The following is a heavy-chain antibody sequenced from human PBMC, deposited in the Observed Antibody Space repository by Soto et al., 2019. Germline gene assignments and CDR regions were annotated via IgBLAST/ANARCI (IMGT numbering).Heavy chain of an antibody. J-gene: IGHJ6*02. Sequence: EASVKVSCKASGYTFTSYYMHWVRQAPGQGLEWMGIINPSGGSTSYAQKFQGRVTMARDTSTSTVYMELSSLRSEDTAAYYCARDRLRITIFGVVILKPNSMDVGGQGPTVNVS. CDR1: GYTFTSYY. D-gene: IGHD3-3*01. CDR2: INPSGGST. V-gene: IGHV1-46*01. CDR3: ARDRLRITIFGVVILKPNSMDV.